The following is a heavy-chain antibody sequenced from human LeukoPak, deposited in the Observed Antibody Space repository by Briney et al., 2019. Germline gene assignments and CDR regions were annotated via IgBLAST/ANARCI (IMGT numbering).Heavy chain of an antibody. CDR1: GGSISSHS. CDR2: IYYSGKT. V-gene: IGHV4-39*01. J-gene: IGHJ4*02. CDR3: ARLPLSMSGYPPDY. D-gene: IGHD3-3*01. Sequence: SETLSLTCTVSGGSISSHSWGWIRQSPGKGLEWIGSIYYSGKTYYNPSVKSRVTMSADTSKNQFSLNLSSVTAADTAVYYCARLPLSMSGYPPDYWGQGTLVTVS.